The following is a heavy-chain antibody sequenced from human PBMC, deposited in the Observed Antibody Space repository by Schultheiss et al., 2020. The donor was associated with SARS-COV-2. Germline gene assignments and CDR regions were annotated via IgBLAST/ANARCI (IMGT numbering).Heavy chain of an antibody. Sequence: GESLKISCKGSEYSFSNYWIGWVRQMPGKGLEWMGIIYPGDSDTRYSPSFQGQVTISADKSISTAYLQWSSLKASDTAMYYCARPTEPNGWAFDYWGQGTLVTVSS. CDR2: IYPGDSDT. D-gene: IGHD2-8*01. CDR3: ARPTEPNGWAFDY. J-gene: IGHJ4*02. V-gene: IGHV5-51*01. CDR1: EYSFSNYW.